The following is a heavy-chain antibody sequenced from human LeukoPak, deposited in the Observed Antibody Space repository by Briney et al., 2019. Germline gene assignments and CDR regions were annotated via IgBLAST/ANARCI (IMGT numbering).Heavy chain of an antibody. CDR3: AREYYDSSGYYGSGYYYGMDV. J-gene: IGHJ6*02. CDR1: GGSISSGSYY. D-gene: IGHD3-22*01. Sequence: SETLSLTCTVSGGSISSGSYYWSWIRQPAGKGLEWIGRIYTSGSTNYNPSLKSRVTMSVDTSKNQFSLKLSSVTAADTAVYYCAREYYDSSGYYGSGYYYGMDVWGQGTTVTVSS. V-gene: IGHV4-61*02. CDR2: IYTSGST.